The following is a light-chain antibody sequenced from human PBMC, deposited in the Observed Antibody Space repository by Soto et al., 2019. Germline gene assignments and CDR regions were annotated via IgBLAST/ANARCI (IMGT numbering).Light chain of an antibody. Sequence: QSVLTQPPSASGSPGQSVTISCTGTSSDVGGYNYVSWYQQHPGKAPKLMIYEVSKRPSGVPDRFSGSKSGNTAPLTVSGLQAEDEADYYCSSYAGSNNRVLFGGGTKVTVL. CDR3: SSYAGSNNRVL. J-gene: IGLJ2*01. CDR2: EVS. V-gene: IGLV2-8*01. CDR1: SSDVGGYNY.